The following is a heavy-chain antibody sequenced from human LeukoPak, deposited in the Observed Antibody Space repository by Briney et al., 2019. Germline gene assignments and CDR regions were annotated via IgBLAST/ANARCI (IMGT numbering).Heavy chain of an antibody. CDR2: IYYRGST. CDR1: GGPISVYY. CDR3: ARFGLYSFDY. D-gene: IGHD2-15*01. Sequence: SDTLSLPCAVSGGPISVYYWIWMPQPPGKALVVIGYIYYRGSTNYNPSLKSRVTISVDTSENQFSLKLTCVTAADTAVYFCARFGLYSFDYWGQGTLVTVSS. V-gene: IGHV4-59*07. J-gene: IGHJ4*02.